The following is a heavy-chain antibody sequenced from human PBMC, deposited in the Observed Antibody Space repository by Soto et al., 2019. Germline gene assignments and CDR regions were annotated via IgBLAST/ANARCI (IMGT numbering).Heavy chain of an antibody. Sequence: GASVKVSCKASGYTFTSYGISWVRQAPGQGLEWMGWISAYNGNTNYAQKLQGRVTMTTDTSTSTAYMELRSLRSDDTAVYYCARDQLGADDYGHDAFDIWGQGTMLTVSS. CDR3: ARDQLGADDYGHDAFDI. J-gene: IGHJ3*02. D-gene: IGHD5-12*01. CDR2: ISAYNGNT. V-gene: IGHV1-18*01. CDR1: GYTFTSYG.